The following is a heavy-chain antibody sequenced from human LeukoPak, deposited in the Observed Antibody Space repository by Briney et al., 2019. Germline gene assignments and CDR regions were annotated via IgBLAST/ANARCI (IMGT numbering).Heavy chain of an antibody. V-gene: IGHV4-4*09. CDR3: AIHTNVDISSFMDV. CDR1: GDSFSAYY. Sequence: SETLSLTCTVSGDSFSAYYWSWIRQPPGRGLELIGYIYSSGNTNYNPSLKSRVTISVGTSKKQHSLNLTSVTAADTAVYYCAIHTNVDISSFMDVWGKGTTVTVSS. J-gene: IGHJ6*03. D-gene: IGHD2-8*01. CDR2: IYSSGNT.